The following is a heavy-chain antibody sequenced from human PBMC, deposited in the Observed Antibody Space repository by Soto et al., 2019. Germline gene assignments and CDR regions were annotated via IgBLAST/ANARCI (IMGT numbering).Heavy chain of an antibody. Sequence: ESLKISCKGSGYSFTSYWIGWVRQMPGKGLEWMGIIYPGDSDTRYSPSFQGQVTISADKSISTAYLQWSSLKASDTAMYYCARLSGDDTAMLYLLINWFDPWGQGTLVTVSS. V-gene: IGHV5-51*01. J-gene: IGHJ5*02. D-gene: IGHD5-18*01. CDR2: IYPGDSDT. CDR1: GYSFTSYW. CDR3: ARLSGDDTAMLYLLINWFDP.